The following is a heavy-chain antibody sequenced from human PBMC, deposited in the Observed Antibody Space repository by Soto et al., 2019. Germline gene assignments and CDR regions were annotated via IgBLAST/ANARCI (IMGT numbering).Heavy chain of an antibody. J-gene: IGHJ4*02. CDR2: IYSIGST. CDR3: ARGACSSTSCYSH. D-gene: IGHD2-2*01. Sequence: QVQLQESGPGLVKPSQTLSLTCTVSGGSISSGGYYWSWIRQHPGKGLEWMGYIYSIGSTYYNPSLKSRFTITVATSKTTFSLKISSVTTADTAVYYGARGACSSTSCYSHWGQGTLVTVAS. V-gene: IGHV4-31*03. CDR1: GGSISSGGYY.